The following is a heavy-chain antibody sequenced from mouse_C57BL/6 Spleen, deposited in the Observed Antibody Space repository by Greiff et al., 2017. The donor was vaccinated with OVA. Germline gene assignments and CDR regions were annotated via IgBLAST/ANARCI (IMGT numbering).Heavy chain of an antibody. V-gene: IGHV1-74*01. J-gene: IGHJ2*01. CDR2: IHPSDSDT. CDR3: AIEGDSSGFYFDY. D-gene: IGHD3-2*02. CDR1: GYTFTSYW. Sequence: QVQLKQPGAELVKPGASVKVSCKASGYTFTSYWMHWVKQRPGQGLEWIGRIHPSDSDTNYNQKFKGKATLTVDKSFSTAYMQLSSLTSEDSAVYYCAIEGDSSGFYFDYWGQGTTLTVSS.